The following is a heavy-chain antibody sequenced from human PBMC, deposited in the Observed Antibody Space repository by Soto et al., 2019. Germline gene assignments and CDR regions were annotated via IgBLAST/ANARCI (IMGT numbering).Heavy chain of an antibody. CDR1: GYSFTSYW. J-gene: IGHJ6*02. CDR3: ARREDRYSGSYENYYYYGMDV. CDR2: IDPSDSYT. D-gene: IGHD1-26*01. Sequence: PGESLKISCKGSGYSFTSYWISWVRQMPGKGLEWRGRIDPSDSYTNYSPSFQGHVTISADKSISTAYLQWSSLKASDTAMYYCARREDRYSGSYENYYYYGMDVWGQGTTVTVSS. V-gene: IGHV5-10-1*01.